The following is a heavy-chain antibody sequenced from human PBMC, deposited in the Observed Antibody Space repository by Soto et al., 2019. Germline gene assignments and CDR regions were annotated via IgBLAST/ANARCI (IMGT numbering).Heavy chain of an antibody. CDR1: GFTFSSYE. CDR3: ARDAIEAAGFDY. CDR2: ISSSGSTI. D-gene: IGHD6-13*01. V-gene: IGHV3-48*03. Sequence: EVQLVESGGGLVQPGGSLRLSCAASGFTFSSYEMNWVRQAPGKGLEWVSYISSSGSTIYYADSVKGRFTNSRDNAKNSLYLQMNSMRAEDTAVYYCARDAIEAAGFDYWGQGTLVTVSS. J-gene: IGHJ4*02.